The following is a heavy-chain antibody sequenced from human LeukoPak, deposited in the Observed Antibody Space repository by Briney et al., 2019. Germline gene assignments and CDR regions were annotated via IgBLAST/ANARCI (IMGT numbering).Heavy chain of an antibody. CDR2: ISGSGSST. CDR3: AKDLDIVVVPAAKGNAFDI. V-gene: IGHV3-23*01. J-gene: IGHJ3*02. CDR1: GFTFSSYA. Sequence: PGGSLRLSCAASGFTFSSYAMSWVRQAPGKGLEWVSAISGSGSSTYYADSVKGRFTISRDNSKNTLYLQMNSLRAEDTAVYYCAKDLDIVVVPAAKGNAFDIWGQGTMVTVSS. D-gene: IGHD2-2*01.